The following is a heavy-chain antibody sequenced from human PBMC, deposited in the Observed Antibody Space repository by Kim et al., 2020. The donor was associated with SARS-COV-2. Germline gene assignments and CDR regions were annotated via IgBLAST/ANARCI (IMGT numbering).Heavy chain of an antibody. V-gene: IGHV3-7*01. Sequence: GGSLRLSCVASGFTFSSYWMSWVRQAPGKGLEWVANIKQDGSEKYYVDSVKGRFTISRDNAKNSLYLQMNSLRAEDTAVYYCARLHSSSWFFDYWGQGTLVTVSS. CDR3: ARLHSSSWFFDY. D-gene: IGHD6-13*01. CDR2: IKQDGSEK. CDR1: GFTFSSYW. J-gene: IGHJ4*02.